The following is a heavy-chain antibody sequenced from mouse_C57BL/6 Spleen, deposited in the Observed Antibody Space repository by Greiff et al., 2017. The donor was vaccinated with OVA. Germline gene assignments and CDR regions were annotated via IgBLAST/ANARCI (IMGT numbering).Heavy chain of an antibody. CDR3: ARPYSNGDYYAMDY. CDR1: GFTFSSYA. CDR2: ISDGGSYT. D-gene: IGHD2-5*01. Sequence: EVQGVESGGGLVKPGGSLKLSCAASGFTFSSYAMSWVRQTPEKRLEWVATISDGGSYTYYPDNVKGRFTISRDNAKNNLYLQMSHLKSEDTAMYYCARPYSNGDYYAMDYWGQGTSVTVSS. J-gene: IGHJ4*01. V-gene: IGHV5-4*01.